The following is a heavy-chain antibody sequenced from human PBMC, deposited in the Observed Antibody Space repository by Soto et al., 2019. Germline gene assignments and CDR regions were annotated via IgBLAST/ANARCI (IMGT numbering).Heavy chain of an antibody. J-gene: IGHJ6*03. D-gene: IGHD2-2*01. CDR2: IKSKTDGGTT. CDR1: GFTFSNAW. CDR3: TTDLVVPAAIEGYYYYYMDV. V-gene: IGHV3-15*01. Sequence: EVQLVESGGGLVKPGGSLRLSCAASGFTFSNAWMSWVRQAPGKGLEWVGRIKSKTDGGTTDYAAPVKGRSTISRDDSKNTLYLQMNSLKTEDTAVYYCTTDLVVPAAIEGYYYYYMDVWGKGTTVTVSS.